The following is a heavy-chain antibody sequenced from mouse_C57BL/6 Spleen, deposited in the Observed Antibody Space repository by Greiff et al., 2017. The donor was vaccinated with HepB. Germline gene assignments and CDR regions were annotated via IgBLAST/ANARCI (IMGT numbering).Heavy chain of an antibody. D-gene: IGHD1-1*01. V-gene: IGHV1-59*01. Sequence: QVQLQQPGAELVRPGPSVKLSCKASGYTFTSYWMHWVKQRPGQGLEWIGVIDPSDSYTNYNQKFKGKATLTVDTSSSTAYMQLSSLTSEDSAVYYCARLGYYYGSSYGYFDVWGTGTTVTVSS. CDR3: ARLGYYYGSSYGYFDV. CDR2: IDPSDSYT. CDR1: GYTFTSYW. J-gene: IGHJ1*03.